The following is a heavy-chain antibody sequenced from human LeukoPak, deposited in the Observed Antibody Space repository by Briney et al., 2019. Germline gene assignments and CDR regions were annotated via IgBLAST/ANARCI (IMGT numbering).Heavy chain of an antibody. CDR1: GGSISSGDYY. J-gene: IGHJ5*02. CDR2: IYYSGST. CDR3: ARDRSTSFGFDP. Sequence: PSETLSLTCTVSGGSISSGDYYWSWIRQPPGKGLEWIGYIYYSGSTYYNPSLKSRVTISVDTSKNQFSLKLSSVTAADTAVYYCARDRSTSFGFDPWGRGTLVTVSS. D-gene: IGHD2-2*01. V-gene: IGHV4-30-4*01.